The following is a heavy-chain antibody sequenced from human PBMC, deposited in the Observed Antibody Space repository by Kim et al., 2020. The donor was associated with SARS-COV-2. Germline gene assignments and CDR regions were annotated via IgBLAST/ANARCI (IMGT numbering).Heavy chain of an antibody. CDR3: AGSKRRIALFGLLTIAYYFDY. V-gene: IGHV4-39*01. Sequence: SETLSLTCTVSGGSIRSSDYYWGWIRQPPGKGLEWIGSTSYGGTTYSNPSLKSRIIMSVDTSKNQFSLRLSSVTAADTALYYCAGSKRRIALFGLLTIAYYFDYWGQGTRVTVSS. CDR1: GGSIRSSDYY. D-gene: IGHD3-3*01. CDR2: TSYGGTT. J-gene: IGHJ4*02.